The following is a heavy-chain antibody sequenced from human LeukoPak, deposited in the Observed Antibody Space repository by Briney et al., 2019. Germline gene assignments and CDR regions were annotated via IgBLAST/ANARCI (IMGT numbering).Heavy chain of an antibody. Sequence: PSETLSLTCTVSGGSISSYYWSWIRQPPGKGLEWIGYIYYSGTTNYNPSLKSRVTISVDTSQSQFSLGLNSVTTADTAIYYCARDRSGTSPFDYWGQGTLVTVSS. CDR3: ARDRSGTSPFDY. D-gene: IGHD1-26*01. J-gene: IGHJ4*02. CDR1: GGSISSYY. V-gene: IGHV4-59*01. CDR2: IYYSGTT.